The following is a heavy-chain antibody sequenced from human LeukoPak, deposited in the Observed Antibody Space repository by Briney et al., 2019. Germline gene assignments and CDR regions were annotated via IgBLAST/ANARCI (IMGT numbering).Heavy chain of an antibody. CDR3: ATAGSSELLWDYAMDV. D-gene: IGHD3-10*01. Sequence: GGSLRLSCAASGFTVSSNYMSWVRQAPGKGLEWVSLIYAGGSTYYADAVKGRFTISRHNSKKKLHLQMNSLRVEDAAVYYCATAGSSELLWDYAMDVWGQGTTVTVSS. CDR1: GFTVSSNY. CDR2: IYAGGST. V-gene: IGHV3-53*04. J-gene: IGHJ6*02.